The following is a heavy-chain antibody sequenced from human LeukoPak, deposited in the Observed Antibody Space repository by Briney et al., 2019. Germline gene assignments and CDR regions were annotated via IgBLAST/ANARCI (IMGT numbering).Heavy chain of an antibody. J-gene: IGHJ4*02. Sequence: GGSLRLSCAAPGFTFDDYAMHWVRQAPGKGLEWVSGISWNSGSIGYADSVKGRFTISRDNAKNSLYLQMNSLRAEDTALYYCAKAPSPYDSSGFDYWGQGTLVTVSS. D-gene: IGHD3-22*01. V-gene: IGHV3-9*01. CDR1: GFTFDDYA. CDR3: AKAPSPYDSSGFDY. CDR2: ISWNSGSI.